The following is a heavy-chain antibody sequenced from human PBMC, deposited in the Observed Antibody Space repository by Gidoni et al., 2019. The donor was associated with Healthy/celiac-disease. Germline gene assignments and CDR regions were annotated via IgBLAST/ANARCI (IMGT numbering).Heavy chain of an antibody. CDR3: ASGDSSSWC. D-gene: IGHD6-13*01. J-gene: IGHJ4*02. CDR2: IWYDGSNK. V-gene: IGHV3-33*01. Sequence: VRQAPGKGLEWVAVIWYDGSNKYYADSVKGRFTISRDNSKNTLYLQMNSLRAEDTAVYYCASGDSSSWCWGQGTLVTVSS.